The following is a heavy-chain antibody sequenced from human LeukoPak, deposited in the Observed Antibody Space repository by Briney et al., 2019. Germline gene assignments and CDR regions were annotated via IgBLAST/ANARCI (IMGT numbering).Heavy chain of an antibody. CDR3: ARVRDAVVIPAAGGGY. D-gene: IGHD2-2*01. CDR1: GFTFSSYS. J-gene: IGHJ4*02. CDR2: ISSTSTYI. V-gene: IGHV3-21*01. Sequence: GGSLRLSCAASGFTFSSYSMNWVRQAPGKRLEWVSSISSTSTYIYYADSVTGRFTISRDNAKNSLYLQMNSLRAEDTAVYYCARVRDAVVIPAAGGGYWGQGTLVTVSS.